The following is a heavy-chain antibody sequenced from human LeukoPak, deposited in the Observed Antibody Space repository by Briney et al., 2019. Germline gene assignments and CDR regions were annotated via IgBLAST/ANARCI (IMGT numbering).Heavy chain of an antibody. CDR1: GFTFSSDC. J-gene: IGHJ4*02. Sequence: GGSLRLSCAASGFTFSSDCMHWVRQAPGKGLEWVAGIWYDGSNKYYADSVKGRFTISRDNSKNTLYLQMNSLRAEDTAVYYCAREGTMGYGDYEDYYFDYWGQGTLVTVSS. CDR2: IWYDGSNK. CDR3: AREGTMGYGDYEDYYFDY. V-gene: IGHV3-33*01. D-gene: IGHD4-17*01.